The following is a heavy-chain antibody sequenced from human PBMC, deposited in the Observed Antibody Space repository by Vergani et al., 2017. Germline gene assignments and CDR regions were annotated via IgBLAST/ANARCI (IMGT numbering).Heavy chain of an antibody. J-gene: IGHJ4*02. Sequence: EVQLLESGGGLVQPGGSLRLSCVASGFTFRDAWMGWVRQAPGQGLEWVGRIRSETDGGTADYAAPVKGRFRISREDSKTTVYLEMTSLKSEETAVYYCTTGVELWFGGQGYLVTVSS. CDR3: TTGVELWF. D-gene: IGHD5-18*01. V-gene: IGHV3-15*01. CDR1: GFTFRDAW. CDR2: IRSETDGGTA.